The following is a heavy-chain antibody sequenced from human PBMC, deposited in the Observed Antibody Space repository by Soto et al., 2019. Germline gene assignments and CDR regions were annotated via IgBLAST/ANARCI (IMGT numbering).Heavy chain of an antibody. D-gene: IGHD3-3*01. Sequence: GGSLRLSCAASGFTFSSYAMSWVRQAPGKGLEWVSAISGSGGSTYYADSVKGRFTISRDNSKNTLYLQMNSLRAEDTAVYYCAKDSVRTIFGVVTLDYWGQGTLVTVSS. J-gene: IGHJ4*02. CDR3: AKDSVRTIFGVVTLDY. V-gene: IGHV3-23*01. CDR2: ISGSGGST. CDR1: GFTFSSYA.